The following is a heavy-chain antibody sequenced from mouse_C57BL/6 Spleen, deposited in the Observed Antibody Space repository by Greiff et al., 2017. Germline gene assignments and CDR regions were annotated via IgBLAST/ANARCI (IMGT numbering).Heavy chain of an antibody. D-gene: IGHD4-1*01. J-gene: IGHJ4*01. CDR3: ARVWDGDYAMDY. CDR1: GYTFTSYW. Sequence: QVQLQQSGAELVKPGASVKLSCKASGYTFTSYWMHWVKQRPGQGLEWIGMIHPNSGSTNYNEKFKSKATLTVDKSSSTAYMQLSSLTSEDSAVYYCARVWDGDYAMDYWGQGTSVTVSS. CDR2: IHPNSGST. V-gene: IGHV1-64*01.